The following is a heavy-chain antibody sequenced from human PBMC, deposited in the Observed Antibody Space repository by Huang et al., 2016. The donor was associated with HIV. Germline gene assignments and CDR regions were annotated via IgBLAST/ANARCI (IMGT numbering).Heavy chain of an antibody. CDR1: RFTFSNYA. V-gene: IGHV3-30-3*01. CDR3: VRDLWLRDLYYYYYMDV. CDR2: ISDDGSNK. Sequence: QVQLVESGGGVVQPGRSLRLSCAASRFTFSNYAMHWVRQAPGKWLEWVAVISDDGSNKYYADSVKGRFTISRDNSKNTLYLQMNSLRAEDTAVYYCVRDLWLRDLYYYYYMDVWGKGTTVTVSS. D-gene: IGHD5-12*01. J-gene: IGHJ6*03.